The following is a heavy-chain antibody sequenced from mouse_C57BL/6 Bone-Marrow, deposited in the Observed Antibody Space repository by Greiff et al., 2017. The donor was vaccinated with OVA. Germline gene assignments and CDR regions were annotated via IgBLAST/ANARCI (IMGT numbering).Heavy chain of an antibody. D-gene: IGHD1-1*02. CDR2: IYPGDGDT. CDR1: GYAFSSYW. J-gene: IGHJ4*01. V-gene: IGHV1-80*01. CDR3: ARSRWGYAMDY. Sequence: VQLQQSGAELVKPGASVKISCKASGYAFSSYWMNWVKQRPGKGLEWIGQIYPGDGDTNYNGKVKGKATLTADKSSSTAYMQLSSLTSEDSAVYFCARSRWGYAMDYWGQGTSVTVSS.